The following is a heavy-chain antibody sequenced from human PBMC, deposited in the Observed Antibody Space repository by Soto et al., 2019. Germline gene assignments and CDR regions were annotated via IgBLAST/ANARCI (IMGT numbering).Heavy chain of an antibody. D-gene: IGHD3-22*01. CDR2: ISYDGSNK. J-gene: IGHJ4*02. CDR1: GFTFSSYG. Sequence: QVQLVESGGGVVQPGRSLRLSCAASGFTFSSYGMHWVRQAPGKGLEWVAVISYDGSNKYYADSVKGRFTISRDNSKNTLYLQMNSLRAEDTAVYYCAKDSTKYYYDRSGYYYYFDYWGQGTLVTVSS. V-gene: IGHV3-30*18. CDR3: AKDSTKYYYDRSGYYYYFDY.